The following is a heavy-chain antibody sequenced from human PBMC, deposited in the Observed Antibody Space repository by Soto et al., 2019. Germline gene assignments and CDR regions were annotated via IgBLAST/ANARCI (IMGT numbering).Heavy chain of an antibody. J-gene: IGHJ6*02. CDR2: ISYDGSNK. CDR3: ARTPRGQWELPYYYYGMDV. V-gene: IGHV3-30-3*01. CDR1: GFTFSSYA. Sequence: QVQLVESGGGVVQPGRSLRLSCAASGFTFSSYAMHWVRQAPGKGLEWVAVISYDGSNKYYADSVKVRFTISRDNSKNTLYLQMNSLRAEDTAVYYCARTPRGQWELPYYYYGMDVWGQGTTVTVSS. D-gene: IGHD1-26*01.